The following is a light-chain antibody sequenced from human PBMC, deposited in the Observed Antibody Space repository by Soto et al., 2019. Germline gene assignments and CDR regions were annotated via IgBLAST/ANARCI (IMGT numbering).Light chain of an antibody. CDR1: SSNIGSNY. Sequence: QSVLTQPPSASGTPGQRVTICCSGSSSNIGSNYVYWYQQLPGTAPKLLIYRNNQRPSGVPDRFSGYKSGTSASLAISGLRSEDEADYYCAAWEDSLSGGVFGGGTKLPVL. J-gene: IGLJ3*02. V-gene: IGLV1-47*01. CDR2: RNN. CDR3: AAWEDSLSGGV.